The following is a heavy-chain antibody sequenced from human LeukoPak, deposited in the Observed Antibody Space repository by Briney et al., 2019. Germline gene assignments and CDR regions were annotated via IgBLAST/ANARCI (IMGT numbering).Heavy chain of an antibody. CDR1: GYTFTGYY. J-gene: IGHJ4*02. Sequence: ASVKVSCKASGYTFTGYYMHWVRQAPGQGLEWMGWINPNSGSTNYAQKFQGRVTMTRDTSISTAYMELSRLRSDDTAVYYCATGGYYDYVWGSYRYDYFDYWGQGTLVTVSS. V-gene: IGHV1-2*02. CDR3: ATGGYYDYVWGSYRYDYFDY. D-gene: IGHD3-16*02. CDR2: INPNSGST.